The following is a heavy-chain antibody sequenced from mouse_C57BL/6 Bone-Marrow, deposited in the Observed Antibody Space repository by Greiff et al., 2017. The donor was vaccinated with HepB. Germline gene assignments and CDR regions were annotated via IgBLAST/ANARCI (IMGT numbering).Heavy chain of an antibody. V-gene: IGHV1-82*01. Sequence: QVQLKESGPELVKPGASVKISCKASGYAFSSSWMNWVKQRPGKGLEWIGRIYPGDGDTNYNGKFKGKATLTADKSSSTAYMQHSSLTSEDSAVYFCASPPYYSNYDYAMDYWGQGTSGTVSS. CDR2: IYPGDGDT. J-gene: IGHJ4*01. CDR3: ASPPYYSNYDYAMDY. CDR1: GYAFSSSW. D-gene: IGHD2-5*01.